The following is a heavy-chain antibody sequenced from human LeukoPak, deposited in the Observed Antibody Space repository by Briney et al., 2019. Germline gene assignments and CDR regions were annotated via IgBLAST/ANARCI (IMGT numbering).Heavy chain of an antibody. V-gene: IGHV3-7*01. D-gene: IGHD3-22*01. CDR3: AKGDYYDSSGYYYGSSGAFDI. CDR2: VKQDGSEK. Sequence: TGGSLRLSCAAPGFSFSGYGMHWVRQAPGKGLEWVANVKQDGSEKYYVDSVKGRFTISRDNAKNSLYLQMNSLRAEDTAVYYCAKGDYYDSSGYYYGSSGAFDIWGQGTMVTVSS. J-gene: IGHJ3*02. CDR1: GFSFSGYG.